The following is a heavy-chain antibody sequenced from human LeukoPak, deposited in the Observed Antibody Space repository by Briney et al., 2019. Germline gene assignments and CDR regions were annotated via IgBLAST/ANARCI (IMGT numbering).Heavy chain of an antibody. J-gene: IGHJ4*02. D-gene: IGHD3-9*01. Sequence: GGSLRLSCAASGFTFSSYAMSWVRQAPGKGLEWVSATSGSGGSTYYADSVKGRFTISRDNSKNTLYLQMNSLRAEDTAVYYCAKDILTGYYPPPPFDYWGQGTLATVSS. CDR1: GFTFSSYA. CDR2: TSGSGGST. CDR3: AKDILTGYYPPPPFDY. V-gene: IGHV3-23*01.